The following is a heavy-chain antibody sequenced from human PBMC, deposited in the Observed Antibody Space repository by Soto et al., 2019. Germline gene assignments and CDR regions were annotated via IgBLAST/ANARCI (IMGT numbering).Heavy chain of an antibody. CDR2: IIPIFGTA. CDR3: ASQTGTTGNYYYGMDV. V-gene: IGHV1-69*12. CDR1: GGTFSRYG. Sequence: QVQLVQSGAEVKKPGSSVKVSCKASGGTFSRYGISWVRQAPGQGLEGMGGIIPIFGTANYAQKFQGRVTITADESTSTAYMERSSLRSEDTAVYYCASQTGTTGNYYYGMDVWGQGTTVTVSS. J-gene: IGHJ6*02. D-gene: IGHD1-1*01.